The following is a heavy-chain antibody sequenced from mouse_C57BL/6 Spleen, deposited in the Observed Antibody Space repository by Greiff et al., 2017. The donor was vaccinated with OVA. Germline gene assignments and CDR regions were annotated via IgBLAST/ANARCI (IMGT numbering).Heavy chain of an antibody. J-gene: IGHJ2*01. CDR3: ARRDSNLDY. CDR2: IDPSDSYT. CDR1: GYTFTSYW. V-gene: IGHV1-59*01. D-gene: IGHD2-5*01. Sequence: QVQLQQPGAELVRPGTSVKLSCKASGYTFTSYWMHWVKQRPGQGLEWIGVIDPSDSYTNYNQKFKGKATLTVDTSSSTAYMQLSSLTSEDSAVYYCARRDSNLDYWGQGTTLTVSS.